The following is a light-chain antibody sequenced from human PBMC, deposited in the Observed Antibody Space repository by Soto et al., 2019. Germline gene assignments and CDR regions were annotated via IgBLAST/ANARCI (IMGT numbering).Light chain of an antibody. CDR2: DAY. J-gene: IGKJ4*01. V-gene: IGKV1-5*01. Sequence: IQMTQSPSLLSASIGDRVTITCRASQSIRSWLAWYQQKPGKAPKLLIYDAYSLESGVPSRFSGRRSGTEFTLTIAGLQPEDFATYYCQQYESDSPLTVGGGTKVAIK. CDR1: QSIRSW. CDR3: QQYESDSPLT.